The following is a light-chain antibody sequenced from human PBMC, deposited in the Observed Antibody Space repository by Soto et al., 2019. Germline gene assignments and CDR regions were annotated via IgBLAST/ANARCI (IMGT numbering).Light chain of an antibody. Sequence: IQKTQSPSSLSASVGDRVTIPSRASQDIRNDLGRYQQKPGKAPKLLIFAASSLQSGVPSRFSGSRSGPDFTLTISSLQPEDFATYYCQQSYSSPPTFGQGTKVDI. CDR1: QDIRND. V-gene: IGKV1-39*01. CDR3: QQSYSSPPT. J-gene: IGKJ1*01. CDR2: AAS.